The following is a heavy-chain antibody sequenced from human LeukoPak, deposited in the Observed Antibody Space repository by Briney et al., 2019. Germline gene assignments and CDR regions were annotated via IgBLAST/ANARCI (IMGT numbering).Heavy chain of an antibody. V-gene: IGHV3-30*02. J-gene: IGHJ4*02. CDR2: VRYYGTNN. CDR1: QLTFNIYG. Sequence: QTGGSQSLSCAPSQLTFNIYGMNWVRQAPGRGREWVAFVRYYGTNNQYSGSVNGRFFISRDNYRDMLFLRMNNLTSDYTAVYYCAKGGPSVAATFDHWGQGTRVIVSS. D-gene: IGHD6-19*01. CDR3: AKGGPSVAATFDH.